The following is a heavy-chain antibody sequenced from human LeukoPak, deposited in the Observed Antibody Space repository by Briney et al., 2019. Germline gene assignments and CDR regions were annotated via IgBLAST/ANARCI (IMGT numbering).Heavy chain of an antibody. J-gene: IGHJ4*02. D-gene: IGHD4-11*01. Sequence: SETLSLTCTVSGGSISSGSYYWSWIRQPAGKVLEWIGRIYTSGSTNYNPSLKSRVTISVDTSKNQFSLKLSSVTAADTAVYYCVAVTNGGIDYWGQGTLVTVSS. CDR3: VAVTNGGIDY. CDR1: GGSISSGSYY. V-gene: IGHV4-61*02. CDR2: IYTSGST.